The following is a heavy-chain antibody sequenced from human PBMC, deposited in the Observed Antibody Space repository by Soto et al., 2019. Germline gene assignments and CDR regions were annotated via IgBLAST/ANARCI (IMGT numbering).Heavy chain of an antibody. D-gene: IGHD2-2*02. CDR3: ARLGYCTGTSCYTFGS. Sequence: GESLKISCQGSGYSFTSYWIGWVRQRPGKGLEWMGRINPSDSYTTYSPSLQGHVTISTDKSFSTAYLQWSGLKASDTAMYYCARLGYCTGTSCYTFGSWGQGTLVTVPS. V-gene: IGHV5-10-1*01. J-gene: IGHJ4*02. CDR2: INPSDSYT. CDR1: GYSFTSYW.